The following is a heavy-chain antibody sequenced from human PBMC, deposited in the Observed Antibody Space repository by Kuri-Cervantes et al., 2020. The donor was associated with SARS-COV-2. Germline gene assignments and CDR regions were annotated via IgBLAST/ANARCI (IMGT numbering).Heavy chain of an antibody. Sequence: SVKVSCKASGGTFSSYAISWVRQAPGQGLEWMGGIIPIFGTANYAQKFQGRVTMTTDTSTSTAYMELRSLRSDDTAVYYCARSYSSSRELDYWGQGTLVTVSS. J-gene: IGHJ4*02. CDR1: GGTFSSYA. CDR3: ARSYSSSRELDY. CDR2: IIPIFGTA. D-gene: IGHD6-13*01. V-gene: IGHV1-69*05.